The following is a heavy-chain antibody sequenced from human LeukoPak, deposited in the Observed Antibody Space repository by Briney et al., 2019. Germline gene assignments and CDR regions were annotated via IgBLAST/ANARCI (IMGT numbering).Heavy chain of an antibody. CDR1: GGSISSYY. Sequence: SETLSLTCTVSGGSISSYYWSWIRQPPGKGLEWIGYISYSGSTNYNPSLQSRVTISVDTSKNQFSLKLSSVTAADTAVYYCARGMSSSWPGRVDYWGQGTLVTVSS. V-gene: IGHV4-59*01. CDR3: ARGMSSSWPGRVDY. CDR2: ISYSGST. D-gene: IGHD6-13*01. J-gene: IGHJ4*02.